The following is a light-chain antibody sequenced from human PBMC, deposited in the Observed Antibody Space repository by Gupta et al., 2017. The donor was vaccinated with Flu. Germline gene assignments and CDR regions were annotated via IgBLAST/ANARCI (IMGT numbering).Light chain of an antibody. CDR1: QSISSW. CDR2: KAS. V-gene: IGKV1-5*03. J-gene: IGKJ4*01. CDR3: QQYSSSPT. Sequence: DIQLTQSPSTLSASVGDRVTITCRTRQSISSWLAWYQQKPGKAPKLLIYKASTLESGVPSRFSGSGSGTEFTLTISSLQPDDFATYYCQQYSSSPTFGGGTKVEIK.